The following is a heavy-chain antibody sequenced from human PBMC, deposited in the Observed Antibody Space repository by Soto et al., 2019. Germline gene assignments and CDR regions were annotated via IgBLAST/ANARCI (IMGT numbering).Heavy chain of an antibody. Sequence: ASVKVSCKVSGYTLTELSMHWVRQAPGKGLEWMGGFDPEDGETIYAQKFQGRVTMTEDTSTDTAYMELSSLRSEDTAVYYCATVNGDYVSVWFDPWGQGTLVTV. CDR3: ATVNGDYVSVWFDP. J-gene: IGHJ5*02. D-gene: IGHD4-17*01. CDR1: GYTLTELS. CDR2: FDPEDGET. V-gene: IGHV1-24*01.